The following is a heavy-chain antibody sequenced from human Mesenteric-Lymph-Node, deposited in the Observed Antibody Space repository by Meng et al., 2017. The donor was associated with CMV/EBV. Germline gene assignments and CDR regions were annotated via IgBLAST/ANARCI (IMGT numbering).Heavy chain of an antibody. CDR1: GYTFTDSY. CDR3: ARSITMVRGALN. CDR2: IIPIFGTA. Sequence: SCKASGYTFTDSYLHWVRQAPGQGLEWVGGIIPIFGTANYAQKFQGRVTITADESTSTAYMELSSLRSEDTAVYYCARSITMVRGALNWGQGTLVTVSS. J-gene: IGHJ4*02. V-gene: IGHV1-69*01. D-gene: IGHD3-10*01.